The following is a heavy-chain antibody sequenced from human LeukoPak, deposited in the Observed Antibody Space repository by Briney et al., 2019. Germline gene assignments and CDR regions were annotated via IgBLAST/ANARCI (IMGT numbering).Heavy chain of an antibody. CDR3: ARGMDYEFWSGYYFWFDP. Sequence: ASVKISCKASGYTFTSYDINWVRQATGQGLEWMGWMNPNSGNTGYAQKFQGRVTMTRNTSISTAYMELSSLRSEDTAVYYCARGMDYEFWSGYYFWFDPWGQGTLVIVSS. CDR1: GYTFTSYD. CDR2: MNPNSGNT. V-gene: IGHV1-8*01. D-gene: IGHD3-3*01. J-gene: IGHJ5*02.